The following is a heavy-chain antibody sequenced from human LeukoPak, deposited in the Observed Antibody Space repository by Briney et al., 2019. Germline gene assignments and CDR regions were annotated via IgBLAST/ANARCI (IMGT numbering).Heavy chain of an antibody. V-gene: IGHV3-7*01. D-gene: IGHD3-10*01. Sequence: GGSLRLSCAASGITFSSYWMSWVRQAPGKGLEWVANIKQDGSEKFYVDSVKGRFTISRDNAKNSLYLQMNSLRAEDTAVYYCARINYYGSGTYSYDYWGQGTLVTVSS. J-gene: IGHJ4*02. CDR3: ARINYYGSGTYSYDY. CDR1: GITFSSYW. CDR2: IKQDGSEK.